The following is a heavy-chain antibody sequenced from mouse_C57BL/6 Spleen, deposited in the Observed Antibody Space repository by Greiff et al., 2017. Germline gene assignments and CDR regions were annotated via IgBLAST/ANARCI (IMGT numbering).Heavy chain of an antibody. CDR1: GYTFTSYW. J-gene: IGHJ3*01. Sequence: VQLHQPGAELVRPGSSVKLSCKASGYTFTSYWMDWVKQRPGQGLEWIGNIYPSDSETHYNQKFKDKATLTVDKSSSTAYMQLSSLTSEDSAVYYCARYGYDGAWFAYWGQGTLVTVSA. D-gene: IGHD2-2*01. CDR2: IYPSDSET. V-gene: IGHV1-61*01. CDR3: ARYGYDGAWFAY.